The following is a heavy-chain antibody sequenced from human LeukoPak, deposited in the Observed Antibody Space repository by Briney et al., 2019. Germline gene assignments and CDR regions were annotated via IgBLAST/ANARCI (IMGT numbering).Heavy chain of an antibody. D-gene: IGHD2-21*02. V-gene: IGHV4-59*01. Sequence: SETLSLTCTVSGGSISNYYWSWIRQPPGKGLEWIGYIHYSGSTTYNPSLKSRVTMSVDTSKNQFSLKLSSVTAADTAVYYCARDGGYYSFDYWGQGTLVTVSS. J-gene: IGHJ4*02. CDR3: ARDGGYYSFDY. CDR2: IHYSGST. CDR1: GGSISNYY.